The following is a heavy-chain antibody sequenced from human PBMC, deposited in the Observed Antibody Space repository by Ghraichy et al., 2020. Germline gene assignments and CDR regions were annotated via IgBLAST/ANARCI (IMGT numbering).Heavy chain of an antibody. D-gene: IGHD1-1*01. J-gene: IGHJ4*02. CDR3: ARDNETTFDS. CDR2: IFHSGST. CDR1: GGPISESY. Sequence: SETLSLTCTVSGGPISESYWSWIRQPPGKGLEWIGYIFHSGSTNYNPSLKSRVTISLDKSKNQFSVKLRSVTAADTAVYFCARDNETTFDSLGQGTLVTVSS. V-gene: IGHV4-59*01.